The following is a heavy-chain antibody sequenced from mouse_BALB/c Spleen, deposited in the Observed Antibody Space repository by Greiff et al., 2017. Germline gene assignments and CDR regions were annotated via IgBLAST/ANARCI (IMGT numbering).Heavy chain of an antibody. V-gene: IGHV5-6-2*01. J-gene: IGHJ2*01. CDR3: ARHGGQLGLYFDY. CDR2: INSNGGST. CDR1: GFTFSSYY. D-gene: IGHD3-1*01. Sequence: VQLKESGGGLVKLGGSLKLSCAASGFTFSSYYMSWVRQTPEKRLELVAAINSNGGSTYYPDTVKGRFTISRDNAKNTLYLQMSSLKSEDTALYYCARHGGQLGLYFDYWGQGTTLTVSS.